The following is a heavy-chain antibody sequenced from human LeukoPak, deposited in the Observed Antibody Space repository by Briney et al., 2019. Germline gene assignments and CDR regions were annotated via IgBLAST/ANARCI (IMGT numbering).Heavy chain of an antibody. CDR2: ISSSSSTI. V-gene: IGHV3-48*01. Sequence: GGSLRLSCAASGFTFSSYSMNWVRQAPGKGLEWVSSISSSSSTIYYADSVKGRFTISRDNAKNSLYLQMNSLRAEDTAVYYCVRDRPYDYWGQGTLVTVSS. CDR3: VRDRPYDY. J-gene: IGHJ4*02. CDR1: GFTFSSYS.